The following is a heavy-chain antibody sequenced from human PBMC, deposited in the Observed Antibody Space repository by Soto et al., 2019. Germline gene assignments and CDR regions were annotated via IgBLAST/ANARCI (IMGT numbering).Heavy chain of an antibody. J-gene: IGHJ6*02. CDR1: GFTFSSYG. V-gene: IGHV3-30*18. CDR3: AKDGVAANHNYYYYGMDV. D-gene: IGHD2-15*01. Sequence: GGSLRLSCAASGFTFSSYGMHWARQAPGKGLEWVAVISYDGSNKYYADSVKGRFTISRDNSKNTLYLQMNSLRAEDTAVYYCAKDGVAANHNYYYYGMDVWGQGTKVTV. CDR2: ISYDGSNK.